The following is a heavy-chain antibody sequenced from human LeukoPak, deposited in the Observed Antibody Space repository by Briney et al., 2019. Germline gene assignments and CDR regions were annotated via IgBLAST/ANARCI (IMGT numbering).Heavy chain of an antibody. V-gene: IGHV1-2*02. CDR3: ARGYYYDSSGYYLWPPCYFDY. CDR2: INPNSGCT. CDR1: GYTFTGYY. Sequence: ASVKVSCKASGYTFTGYYMHWVRQAPGQGLEWMGWINPNSGCTNYAQKFQGRVTMTRDMSTSTVYMELSSLRSEDTAVYYCARGYYYDSSGYYLWPPCYFDYWGQGTLVTVSS. J-gene: IGHJ4*02. D-gene: IGHD3-22*01.